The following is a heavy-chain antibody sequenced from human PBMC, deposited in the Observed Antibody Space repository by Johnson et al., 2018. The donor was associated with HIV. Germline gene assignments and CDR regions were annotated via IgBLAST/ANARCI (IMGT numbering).Heavy chain of an antibody. D-gene: IGHD3-16*01. CDR2: ISSSGTTV. CDR1: GFTLTNAR. CDR3: ARDMMGNSDDAFDI. J-gene: IGHJ3*02. V-gene: IGHV3-48*04. Sequence: EVQLVESGGGVVQPGRSLRVSCGASGFTLTNARMKWVRQAPGKGLEWVSYISSSGTTVYSADSVKGRFSISRDNAKHSLYLQMNSLRAEDTAVYYCARDMMGNSDDAFDIWGQGTMVIVSS.